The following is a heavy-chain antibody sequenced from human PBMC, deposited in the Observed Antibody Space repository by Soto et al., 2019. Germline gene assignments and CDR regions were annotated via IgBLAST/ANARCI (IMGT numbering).Heavy chain of an antibody. Sequence: EVQLLDSGGGLVQPGGSPRLSCEASGFTFSNYAMNWVRQAPGKGLEWVLGISGGGDNTYYADSVKGRFTSSRDNSKNTVFLQMNSLRAEDTGVYYCAKERLARGFDYGGQGTLVTVSS. CDR2: ISGGGDNT. V-gene: IGHV3-23*01. CDR1: GFTFSNYA. J-gene: IGHJ4*02. CDR3: AKERLARGFDY.